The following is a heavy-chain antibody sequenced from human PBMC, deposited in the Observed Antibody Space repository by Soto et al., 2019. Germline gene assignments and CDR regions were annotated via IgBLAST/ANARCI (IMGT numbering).Heavy chain of an antibody. D-gene: IGHD3-10*01. Sequence: QVQLVESGGGVVQPGRSLRLSCAASGFTFSSYGMHWVRQAPGKGLEWVAVISYDGSNKYYADSVKGRFTISRDNSKNTLYLQMNSLRAEDTAVYYCAKEWEILWFGEHFDYWGQGTLVTVSS. V-gene: IGHV3-30*18. J-gene: IGHJ4*02. CDR2: ISYDGSNK. CDR3: AKEWEILWFGEHFDY. CDR1: GFTFSSYG.